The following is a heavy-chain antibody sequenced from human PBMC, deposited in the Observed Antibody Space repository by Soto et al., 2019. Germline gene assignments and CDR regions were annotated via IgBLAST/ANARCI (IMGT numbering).Heavy chain of an antibody. D-gene: IGHD1-7*01. CDR2: ISGSGGST. J-gene: IGHJ5*02. CDR1: GFTFSSYA. V-gene: IGHV3-23*01. CDR3: AKDRRYNWNYSWFDP. Sequence: GSLRLSCAASGFTFSSYAMSWVRQAPGKGLEWVSAISGSGGSTYYADSAKGRFTISRDNSKNTLYLQMNSLRAEDTAVYYCAKDRRYNWNYSWFDPWGQGTLVTVSS.